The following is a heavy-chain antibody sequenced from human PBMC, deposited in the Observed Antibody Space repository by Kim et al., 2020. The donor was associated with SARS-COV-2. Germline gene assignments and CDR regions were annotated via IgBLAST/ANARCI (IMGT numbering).Heavy chain of an antibody. D-gene: IGHD1-26*01. V-gene: IGHV3-33*01. Sequence: YYAHSVKGPFTISRDNSKNTLYLQMNSLRAEDTAVYYCARNSRGCYFDYWGQGTLVTVSS. J-gene: IGHJ4*02. CDR3: ARNSRGCYFDY.